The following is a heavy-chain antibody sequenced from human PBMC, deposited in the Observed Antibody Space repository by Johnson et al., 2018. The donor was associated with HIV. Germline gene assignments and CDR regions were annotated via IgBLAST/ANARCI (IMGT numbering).Heavy chain of an antibody. V-gene: IGHV3-30*18. D-gene: IGHD4-23*01. CDR1: GFTFSSYG. J-gene: IGHJ3*02. CDR3: AKDSFVYGGSFDI. CDR2: ISYDGSNK. Sequence: QVQLVESGGGVVRPGGSLRLSCAASGFTFSSYGMHWVRQAPGKGLEWVAVISYDGSNKYYADSVKGRFTISRDNSKNTLYVQMNSLRAEDTAVYYCAKDSFVYGGSFDIWGQGTVVTVSS.